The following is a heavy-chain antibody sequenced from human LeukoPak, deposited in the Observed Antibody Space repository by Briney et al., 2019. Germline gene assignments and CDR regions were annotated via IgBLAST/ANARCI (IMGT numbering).Heavy chain of an antibody. CDR2: IYYSGST. CDR3: ARAVRFLEWLDV. CDR1: GGSISSYY. D-gene: IGHD3-3*01. Sequence: SETLSLTCTVSGGSISSYYWSWIRQPPGKGLEWIRYIYYSGSTNYNPSLKSRVTISVDTSKNQCSLKLSSVTAADTAVYYCARAVRFLEWLDVWGQGTTVTVSS. V-gene: IGHV4-59*01. J-gene: IGHJ6*02.